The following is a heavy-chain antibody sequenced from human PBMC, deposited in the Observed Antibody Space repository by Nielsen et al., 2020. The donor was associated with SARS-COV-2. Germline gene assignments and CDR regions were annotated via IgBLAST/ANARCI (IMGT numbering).Heavy chain of an antibody. D-gene: IGHD5-12*01. CDR1: GFTFSAYG. J-gene: IGHJ4*02. CDR2: ISYDGNNK. CDR3: AKGDYSGYDLGGGAY. V-gene: IGHV3-30*18. Sequence: GESLKISCLASGFTFSAYGMHWVRQPPGKGLEWVAVISYDGNNKYYADSVKGRFTISRDNSKNTLYLQMNSLRAEDTALYYCAKGDYSGYDLGGGAYWGQGTLVTVSS.